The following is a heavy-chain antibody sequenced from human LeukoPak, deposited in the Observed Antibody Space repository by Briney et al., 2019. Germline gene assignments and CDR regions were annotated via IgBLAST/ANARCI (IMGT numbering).Heavy chain of an antibody. V-gene: IGHV3-33*01. J-gene: IGHJ4*02. D-gene: IGHD2-21*02. CDR3: ARDSEGSDCYFDY. CDR2: IWYDGSNK. Sequence: GGSLRLSCAASGFTFSSYGMHWVRQAPGKGLEWVAVIWYDGSNKYYADSVKGRFTISRDNSKNTLYLQMNSLRAEDTAVYYCARDSEGSDCYFDYWGQGTLVAVSS. CDR1: GFTFSSYG.